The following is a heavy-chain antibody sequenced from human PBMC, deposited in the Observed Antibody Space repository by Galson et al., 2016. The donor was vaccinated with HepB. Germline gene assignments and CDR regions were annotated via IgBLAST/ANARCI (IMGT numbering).Heavy chain of an antibody. CDR3: ARGGLGNYYAYGMDV. CDR1: GFTFRYFS. Sequence: SLRLSCAASGFTFRYFSIHWVRQAPGKGLEWGTIISDDGSSKYYADSVKGRFTISRDNSKNTVNLQVNSLRAEDTAVYYCARGGLGNYYAYGMDVWGHGTTVTVSS. CDR2: ISDDGSSK. D-gene: IGHD3/OR15-3a*01. V-gene: IGHV3-30*04. J-gene: IGHJ6*02.